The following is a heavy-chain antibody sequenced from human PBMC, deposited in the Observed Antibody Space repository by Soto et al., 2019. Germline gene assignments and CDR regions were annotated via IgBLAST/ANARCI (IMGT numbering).Heavy chain of an antibody. V-gene: IGHV4-59*01. CDR3: ARAHHYDILTGYYPNINWFDP. D-gene: IGHD3-9*01. Sequence: PLETLSLTCTVSGGSISSYYWSWVRQPPGKGLEWIGYIYYSGSTNYNPSLKSRVTISVDTSKNQFSLKLSSVTAADTAVYYCARAHHYDILTGYYPNINWFDPWGQGTLVTVSS. J-gene: IGHJ5*02. CDR1: GGSISSYY. CDR2: IYYSGST.